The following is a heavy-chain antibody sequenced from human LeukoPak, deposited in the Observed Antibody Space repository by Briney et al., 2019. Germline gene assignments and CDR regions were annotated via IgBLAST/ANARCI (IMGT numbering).Heavy chain of an antibody. V-gene: IGHV6-1*01. J-gene: IGHJ3*02. CDR1: GDSVSSNAAA. D-gene: IGHD6-19*01. CDR3: AREVAGTWAFDI. Sequence: SQTLSVTCAISGDSVSSNAAAWTWIRQSPSRGLEWLGRTFYRSNWYDDYAASVKSRITINPDTSKNQFSLHLKSVTPEDTAVYYCAREVAGTWAFDIWGQGTRVTVSS. CDR2: TFYRSNWYD.